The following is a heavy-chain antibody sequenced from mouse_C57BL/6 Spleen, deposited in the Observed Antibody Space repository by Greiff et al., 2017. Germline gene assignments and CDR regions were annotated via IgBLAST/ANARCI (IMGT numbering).Heavy chain of an antibody. CDR3: ARDSNYYYAMDY. D-gene: IGHD2-5*01. V-gene: IGHV1-19*01. CDR2: INPYNGGT. CDR1: GYTFTDYY. Sequence: EVQLVESGPVLVKPGASVKMSCKASGYTFTDYYMNWVKQSHGKSLEWIGVINPYNGGTSYNQKFKGKATLTVDKSSSTAYMELNSLTSEDSAVYYCARDSNYYYAMDYWGQGTSVTVST. J-gene: IGHJ4*01.